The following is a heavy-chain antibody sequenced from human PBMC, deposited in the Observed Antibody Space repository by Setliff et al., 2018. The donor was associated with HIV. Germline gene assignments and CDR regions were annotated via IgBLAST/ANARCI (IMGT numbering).Heavy chain of an antibody. V-gene: IGHV4-4*09. CDR3: ASRVYYYDSNNFLREEGFDP. D-gene: IGHD3-22*01. Sequence: SETLSLTCTVSGGSISSHYWTWIRQPAGKGPEWIGHIYTNGYTNYNPSLKSRVTISVDTSRDQFSLNLTSVTAADSAVYYCASRVYYYDSNNFLREEGFDPWGQGTLVTVSS. CDR2: IYTNGYT. J-gene: IGHJ5*02. CDR1: GGSISSHY.